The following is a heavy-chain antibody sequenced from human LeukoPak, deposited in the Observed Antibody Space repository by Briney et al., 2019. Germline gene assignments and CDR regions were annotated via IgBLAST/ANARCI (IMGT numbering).Heavy chain of an antibody. V-gene: IGHV3-23*01. D-gene: IGHD3-9*01. CDR1: GFTFTKYA. CDR2: ISASAGTS. Sequence: GGSLRLSCAASGFTFTKYAMSWVRQAPGKGLQWVSSISASAGTSYYADSVKGRFSISRDSSNNTLYLQMNNLRAEDTALYYCTKGGHYDILTAFDWGQGTLVTVSS. J-gene: IGHJ4*02. CDR3: TKGGHYDILTAFD.